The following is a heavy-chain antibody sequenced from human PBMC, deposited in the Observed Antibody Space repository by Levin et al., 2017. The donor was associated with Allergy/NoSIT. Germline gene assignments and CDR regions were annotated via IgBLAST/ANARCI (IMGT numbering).Heavy chain of an antibody. D-gene: IGHD3-3*01. V-gene: IGHV4-38-2*01. Sequence: SQTLSLTCVVSGYSISSGFYWGWIRQPPGKGLEWIGTTHHSGSTYYNPSLKSRVTISADTSKNQFSLKLSSVIAADTAVYYCGRVEGGVVEYWGLGALVTVSS. CDR3: GRVEGGVVEY. J-gene: IGHJ4*02. CDR1: GYSISSGFY. CDR2: THHSGST.